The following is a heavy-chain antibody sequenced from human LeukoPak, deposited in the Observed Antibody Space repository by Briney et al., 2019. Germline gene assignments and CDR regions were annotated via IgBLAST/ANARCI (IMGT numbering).Heavy chain of an antibody. J-gene: IGHJ5*02. CDR2: IGAYNGNT. V-gene: IGHV1-18*01. CDR1: GYTFTSYG. CDR3: ARRNYCGLHYYCSSTSSSGWSGDWFDP. D-gene: IGHD2-2*01. Sequence: GASVKVSCKASGYTFTSYGISWVRQAPGQGLEWMGWIGAYNGNTNYAQKLQGRVTMTTDTSTSTAYMELRSLRSDDTAVYYCARRNYCGLHYYCSSTSSSGWSGDWFDPWGQGTLVTVSS.